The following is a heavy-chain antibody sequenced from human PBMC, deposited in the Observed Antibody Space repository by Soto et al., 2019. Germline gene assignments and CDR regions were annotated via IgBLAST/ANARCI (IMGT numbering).Heavy chain of an antibody. Sequence: SATLSLTCTVSGGSISSSSYYWGWIRQPPGKGLEWIGSIYYSGSTYYNPSLKSRVTISVDTSKNQFSLKLSSVTAADTAVYYCARLEDYWFDPWGQGTLVTVSS. CDR1: GGSISSSSYY. CDR3: ARLEDYWFDP. CDR2: IYYSGST. J-gene: IGHJ5*02. V-gene: IGHV4-39*01.